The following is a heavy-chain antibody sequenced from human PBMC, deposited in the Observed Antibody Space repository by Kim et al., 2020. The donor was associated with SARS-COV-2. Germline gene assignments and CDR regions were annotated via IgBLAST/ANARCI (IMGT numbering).Heavy chain of an antibody. CDR2: ISSSSSTI. J-gene: IGHJ6*02. CDR3: ASFYGMVV. CDR1: GVTFSSYS. Sequence: GGSLRLSCAVSGVTFSSYSMNWVRQAPGKGLEWDSYISSSSSTIYYADSVKGRVTISRDNANNSLYLQMNSRRAEDTAVYYCASFYGMVVWGQGTTVTVSS. V-gene: IGHV3-48*01.